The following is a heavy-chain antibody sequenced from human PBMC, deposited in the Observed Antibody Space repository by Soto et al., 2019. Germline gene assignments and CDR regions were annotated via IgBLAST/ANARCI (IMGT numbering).Heavy chain of an antibody. CDR2: IGGDGSGT. CDR3: ARRARPDFYYMDV. V-gene: IGHV3-64*01. CDR1: GFTFSEYA. Sequence: LGGSLRLSCAASGFTFSEYAMTWVRQAPGKGLEYVSVIGGDGSGTYYANSVQGRFTVSRDNSKNTVYLKMDSLRPEDMAVYYCARRARPDFYYMDVWGKGTTVTVSS. J-gene: IGHJ6*03. D-gene: IGHD6-6*01.